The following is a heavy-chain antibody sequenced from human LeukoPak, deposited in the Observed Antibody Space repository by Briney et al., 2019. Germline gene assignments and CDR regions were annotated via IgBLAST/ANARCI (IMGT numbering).Heavy chain of an antibody. V-gene: IGHV4-38-2*02. J-gene: IGHJ3*01. CDR1: GFSLTSNHY. CDR3: ARDSSTWHNSFDV. CDR2: IFHAGNT. D-gene: IGHD5-24*01. Sequence: SENLSLTSTVSGFSLTSNHYWGWIPQSPGKGLGWIGTIFHAGNTNYKPSLQSRVTLSMDTTTNQLSLTQTSVTAADTAVYYCARDSSTWHNSFDVWGKGTMVTVSS.